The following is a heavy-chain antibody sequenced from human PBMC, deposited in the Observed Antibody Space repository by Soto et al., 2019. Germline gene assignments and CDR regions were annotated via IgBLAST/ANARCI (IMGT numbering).Heavy chain of an antibody. V-gene: IGHV4-4*07. J-gene: IGHJ3*02. CDR2: IYTSGST. CDR3: ARVGKLELQGGAFDI. CDR1: GGSISSYY. Sequence: SETLSLTCTVSGGSISSYYWSWIRQPAGKGLEWIGRIYTSGSTSYNPSLKSRVTMSVDTSKNQFSLKLSSVTAADTAVYYCARVGKLELQGGAFDIWGQGTMVTVSS. D-gene: IGHD1-7*01.